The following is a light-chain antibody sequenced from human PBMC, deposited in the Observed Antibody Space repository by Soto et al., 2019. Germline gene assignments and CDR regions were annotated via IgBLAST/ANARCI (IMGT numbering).Light chain of an antibody. CDR1: SSNIGAGYD. CDR3: PSFDSSLSAWL. J-gene: IGLJ3*02. CDR2: GDT. V-gene: IGLV1-40*01. Sequence: QSVLTQPPSVSGAPGQRVTISCTGSSSNIGAGYDVHWYQQLPGTAPKLLISGDTNRPSGVPDRFSGSKSGTSASLAITGLRAEDEADYYCPSFDSSLSAWLFGGGTKLTVL.